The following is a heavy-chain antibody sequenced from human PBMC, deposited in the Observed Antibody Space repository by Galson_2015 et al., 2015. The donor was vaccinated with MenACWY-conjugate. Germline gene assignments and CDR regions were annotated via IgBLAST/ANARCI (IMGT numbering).Heavy chain of an antibody. Sequence: SLSLSCAASGFTFSNFWMSWVRQAPGKELEWVASIKQDGSEKYLVDSVKGRFTISRDNAGNSLFLQMNSLRAEDTAVYYCARERWVRGVFFDQWGQGTLVTVSS. V-gene: IGHV3-7*01. J-gene: IGHJ4*02. CDR3: ARERWVRGVFFDQ. CDR2: IKQDGSEK. CDR1: GFTFSNFW. D-gene: IGHD3-10*01.